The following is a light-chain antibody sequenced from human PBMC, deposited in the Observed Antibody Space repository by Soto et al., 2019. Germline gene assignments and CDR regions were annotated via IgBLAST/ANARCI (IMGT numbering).Light chain of an antibody. CDR1: KNDIGGYDF. Sequence: GQSVTISCSGTKNDIGGYDFVSWYQHHPGKAPRLIIYEVVQRPSGVPDRFSGSKSGNTASLTVSGLQATDEADYFCTAYAGSNTYVFGSGTKVTV. CDR2: EVV. V-gene: IGLV2-8*01. J-gene: IGLJ1*01. CDR3: TAYAGSNTYV.